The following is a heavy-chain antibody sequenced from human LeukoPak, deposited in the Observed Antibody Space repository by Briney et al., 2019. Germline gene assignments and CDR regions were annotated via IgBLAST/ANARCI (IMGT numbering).Heavy chain of an antibody. Sequence: GASVKVSCKASGYTFTDNFMQWERQAPGRGLEWMGWINPHTGSTKYVERFQGRVTMTRDTSISTAYMEVRRLRSDDTAVYYCARENTSGYYADYWGQGTLVTVSS. D-gene: IGHD3-22*01. CDR1: GYTFTDNF. J-gene: IGHJ4*02. V-gene: IGHV1-2*02. CDR2: INPHTGST. CDR3: ARENTSGYYADY.